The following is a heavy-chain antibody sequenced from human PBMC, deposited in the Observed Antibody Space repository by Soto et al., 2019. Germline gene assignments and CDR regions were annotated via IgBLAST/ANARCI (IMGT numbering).Heavy chain of an antibody. CDR2: VNWNGGTT. D-gene: IGHD3-16*01. CDR3: ARGGGTARSYFYMDV. Sequence: EVRLVESGGGAVRPGGSLRLSCEASGFTFDDYGMTWVRQAPGKGLEWVSGVNWNGGTTGYADSVKGRFIISRDNAKNQLFLQMNSLRADDTAFYYCARGGGTARSYFYMDVWANGTTVTV. J-gene: IGHJ6*03. CDR1: GFTFDDYG. V-gene: IGHV3-20*04.